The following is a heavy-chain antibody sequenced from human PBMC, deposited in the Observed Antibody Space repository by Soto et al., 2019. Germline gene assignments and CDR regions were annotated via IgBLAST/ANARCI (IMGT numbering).Heavy chain of an antibody. D-gene: IGHD2-2*01. CDR2: IYYSGST. CDR1: GGSISSYY. CDR3: ARYYCSSTSCYFDY. Sequence: SETLSLTCSVSGGSISSYYWSWIRQPPGKGLEWIGYIYYSGSTNYNPSLKSRVTISVDTSKNQFSLKLSSVTAADTAVYYCARYYCSSTSCYFDYWGQGTLVTVSS. J-gene: IGHJ4*02. V-gene: IGHV4-59*01.